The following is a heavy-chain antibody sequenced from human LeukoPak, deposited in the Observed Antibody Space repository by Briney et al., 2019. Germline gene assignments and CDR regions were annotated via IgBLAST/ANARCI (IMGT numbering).Heavy chain of an antibody. CDR1: GYTFTSYY. J-gene: IGHJ4*02. CDR2: INPSGGST. Sequence: ASVKVSCKASGYTFTSYYMHWVRQAPGQGLEWMGIINPSGGSTSYAQKFHGRVTMTRDTSTSTVYMELSSLRSEDTAVYYCARDRLVRFGGSYFYYWGQGTLVTVSS. CDR3: ARDRLVRFGGSYFYY. D-gene: IGHD3-16*01. V-gene: IGHV1-46*03.